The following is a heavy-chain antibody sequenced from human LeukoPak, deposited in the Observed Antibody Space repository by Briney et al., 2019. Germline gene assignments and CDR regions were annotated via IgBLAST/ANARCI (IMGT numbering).Heavy chain of an antibody. V-gene: IGHV3-21*01. Sequence: KSGGSLRLSCAASGFTFSSYSMNWVRQAPGKGLEWVSSISSSSSYIYYADSVKGRFTISRDNAKNSLYLQMNSLRAEDTAVYYCAREGGTIFGVVSYYFDYWGQGTLVTVSS. CDR3: AREGGTIFGVVSYYFDY. CDR1: GFTFSSYS. CDR2: ISSSSSYI. D-gene: IGHD3-3*01. J-gene: IGHJ4*02.